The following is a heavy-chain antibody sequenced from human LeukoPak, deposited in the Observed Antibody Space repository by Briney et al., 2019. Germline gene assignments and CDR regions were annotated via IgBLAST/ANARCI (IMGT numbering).Heavy chain of an antibody. Sequence: SVKVSCKALGGPSGSYTISWVRQAPGQGFEWWGRIIPILGIANYAQKFQGRVTITADKSTSTAYMELSSLRSEDTAVYYCARDEGSYHGDYFDYWGQGTLVTVSS. V-gene: IGHV1-69*04. CDR2: IIPILGIA. CDR3: ARDEGSYHGDYFDY. J-gene: IGHJ4*02. CDR1: GGPSGSYT. D-gene: IGHD1-26*01.